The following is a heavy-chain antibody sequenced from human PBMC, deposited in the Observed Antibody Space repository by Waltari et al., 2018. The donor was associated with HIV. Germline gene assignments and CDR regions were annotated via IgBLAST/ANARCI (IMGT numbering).Heavy chain of an antibody. CDR2: IWYDGSKI. CDR1: GFTFSSYG. J-gene: IGHJ1*01. CDR3: ARILLDF. V-gene: IGHV3-33*01. Sequence: QVQLVQSGGGVVQPGRSLRLSCATSGFTFSSYGMHWVRQAPGKGLEWVAAIWYDGSKIYYADSVKGRFTISRDNSKNTLYLQMNSLAVEDTAVYYCARILLDFWGQGTLVTVSS. D-gene: IGHD6-6*01.